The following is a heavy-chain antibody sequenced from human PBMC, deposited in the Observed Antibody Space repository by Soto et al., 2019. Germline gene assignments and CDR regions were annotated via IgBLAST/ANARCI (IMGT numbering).Heavy chain of an antibody. J-gene: IGHJ4*02. D-gene: IGHD1-1*01. CDR3: AKDLYNWNDLNYFDY. CDR1: GFTFSIYA. CDR2: ISGSGVGT. V-gene: IGHV3-23*01. Sequence: GGSLRLSCAASGFTFSIYAMSWVRQAPGKGLEWVSGISGSGVGTYYADSVKGRFTISRDNSKNTLYLQMDSLRVEDTAVYYCAKDLYNWNDLNYFDYWGQGTLVTVSS.